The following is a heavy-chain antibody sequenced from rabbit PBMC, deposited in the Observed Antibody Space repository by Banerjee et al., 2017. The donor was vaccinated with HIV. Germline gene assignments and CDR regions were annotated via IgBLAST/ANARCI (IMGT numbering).Heavy chain of an antibody. V-gene: IGHV1S45*01. CDR1: GFSFSYNYW. J-gene: IGHJ4*01. D-gene: IGHD4-2*01. Sequence: EQLEESGGDLVKPGASLTLTCTASGFSFSYNYWICWVRQAPGKGLEWIACINAADSNKSCYASWAIGRFTISKTSSTTVTLQMTSLTAADTATYFCARDAGYAGSNLWGPGTLVTVS. CDR2: INAADSNKS. CDR3: ARDAGYAGSNL.